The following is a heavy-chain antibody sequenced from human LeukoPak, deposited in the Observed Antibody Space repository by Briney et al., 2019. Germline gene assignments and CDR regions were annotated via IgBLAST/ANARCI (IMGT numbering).Heavy chain of an antibody. Sequence: GESLKISCKGSGYSFTNYWIAWVRQMPGKGLEWMGIIYPGDSDTKYSPSFEGQVTISADKSINTAYPQWNSLKASDTAIYYCARDTSGYYFLDLWGRGTLVIVSS. V-gene: IGHV5-51*01. CDR1: GYSFTNYW. J-gene: IGHJ2*01. CDR3: ARDTSGYYFLDL. CDR2: IYPGDSDT. D-gene: IGHD3-22*01.